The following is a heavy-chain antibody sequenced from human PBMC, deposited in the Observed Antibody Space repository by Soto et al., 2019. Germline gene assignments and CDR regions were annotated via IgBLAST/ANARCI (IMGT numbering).Heavy chain of an antibody. V-gene: IGHV4-31*03. D-gene: IGHD3-10*01. CDR3: ARSYGSGNYYGVPSNWFDL. CDR2: IYHSGST. Sequence: PSETLSLTCTVSGGSIRSGTYYWNWIRQHPGKGLEWIGYIYHSGSTYYNPSLESRVSISLDASKNNFSLKLSSVTAADTAVYFCARSYGSGNYYGVPSNWFDLWGPGNQVTVSS. CDR1: GGSIRSGTYY. J-gene: IGHJ5*02.